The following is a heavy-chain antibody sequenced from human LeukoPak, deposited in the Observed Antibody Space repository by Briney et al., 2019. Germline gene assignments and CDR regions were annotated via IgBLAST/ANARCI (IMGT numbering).Heavy chain of an antibody. D-gene: IGHD3-22*01. V-gene: IGHV3-20*04. CDR2: INWNGGST. CDR3: ARDRYYDSSGYYYQSRTLFDY. Sequence: GGSLRLSCAASGFTFDDYGMSWVRQAPGKGLEWVSGINWNGGSTGYADSVKGRFTIPRDNAKNSLYLQMNSLRAEDTALYYCARDRYYDSSGYYYQSRTLFDYWGQGTLVTVSS. J-gene: IGHJ4*02. CDR1: GFTFDDYG.